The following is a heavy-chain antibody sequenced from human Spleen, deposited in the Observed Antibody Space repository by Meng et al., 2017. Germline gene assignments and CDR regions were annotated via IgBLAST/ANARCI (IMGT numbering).Heavy chain of an antibody. CDR3: ARVFYYYGSGSYSH. D-gene: IGHD3-10*01. CDR1: GFTFSSYW. CDR2: IKQDGSEK. J-gene: IGHJ4*02. V-gene: IGHV3-7*01. Sequence: GESLKISCAASGFTFSSYWMSWVRQAPGKGLEWVANIKQDGSEKYYVDSVKGRFTISRDNAKNSLYLQMNSLRAEDTAVYYCARVFYYYGSGSYSHWGQGTLVTVSS.